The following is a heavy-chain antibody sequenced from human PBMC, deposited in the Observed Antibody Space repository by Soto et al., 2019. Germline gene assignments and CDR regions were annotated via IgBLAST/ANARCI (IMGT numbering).Heavy chain of an antibody. Sequence: GASVQVSCKASGYTFPSYCIIWVLQAPAHGLEWMGCINAYNANTNYAQKLQGRVTMTTDTSTSTAYLELRSLRSADTAVYYCASVTGPGVLSFDPWGQGTLVTVSS. CDR3: ASVTGPGVLSFDP. D-gene: IGHD3-10*01. CDR2: INAYNANT. CDR1: GYTFPSYC. J-gene: IGHJ5*02. V-gene: IGHV1-18*04.